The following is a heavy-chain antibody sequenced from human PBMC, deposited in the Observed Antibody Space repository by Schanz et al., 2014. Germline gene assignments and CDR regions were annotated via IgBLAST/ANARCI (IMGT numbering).Heavy chain of an antibody. Sequence: QVQLVQSGAEVKKPGDSVTVSCKVSGFIFTGYFIHWIRQAPGQGLEWMGRISPNSGDTHSAQKFQGRVTMTWDRSISTANMELSRLRSDDTAVYYCARENKDYDSILNKFFHYGLDLWGQGTTVTVSS. D-gene: IGHD3-3*02. CDR1: GFIFTGYF. CDR2: ISPNSGDT. J-gene: IGHJ6*02. CDR3: ARENKDYDSILNKFFHYGLDL. V-gene: IGHV1-2*06.